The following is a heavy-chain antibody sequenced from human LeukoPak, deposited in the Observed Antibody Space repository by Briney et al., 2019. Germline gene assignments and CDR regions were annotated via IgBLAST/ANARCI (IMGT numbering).Heavy chain of an antibody. J-gene: IGHJ3*02. CDR2: IYYSGST. CDR1: GGSISSYY. V-gene: IGHV4-59*08. Sequence: SETLSLTCTVSGGSISSYYWSWIRQPPGKGLEWIGYIYYSGSTKYNPSLKSRGTISIDTSKNQFSLKLTSVTAADTAVYYCARDRPKYYSDSSGYPLHGFDIWGQGTVVTVSS. CDR3: ARDRPKYYSDSSGYPLHGFDI. D-gene: IGHD3-22*01.